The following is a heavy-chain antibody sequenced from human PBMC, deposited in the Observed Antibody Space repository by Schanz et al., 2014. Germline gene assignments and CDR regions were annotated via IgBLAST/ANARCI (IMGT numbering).Heavy chain of an antibody. CDR2: MNPKSGNT. CDR3: LRANPTQHVVLPDALRY. J-gene: IGHJ4*02. CDR1: GYTFINSD. D-gene: IGHD2-2*01. Sequence: QVQLVQSGSELKNPGASVKVSCKASGYTFINSDINWVRQAAGQGLEWMGWMNPKSGNTGYAQKFQGRVTMSRTTSISTAYMELRSLRPDDTAVYYCLRANPTQHVVLPDALRYWGQGTLVSVSS. V-gene: IGHV1-8*02.